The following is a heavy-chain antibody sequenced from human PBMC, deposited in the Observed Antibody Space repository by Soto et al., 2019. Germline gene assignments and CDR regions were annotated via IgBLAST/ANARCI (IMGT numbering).Heavy chain of an antibody. Sequence: QVQLQESGPGLVKPSETLSLTCSVSGGSISNHYWSWILQPPGKGLELSGYIYYNGNTNYNPSLKSRVTMSVDTSRNQISLKLTTVTAADTAVYYCTRANLYSEYWGHGTLVTVSS. V-gene: IGHV4-59*11. CDR3: TRANLYSEY. D-gene: IGHD7-27*01. CDR1: GGSISNHY. J-gene: IGHJ4*01. CDR2: IYYNGNT.